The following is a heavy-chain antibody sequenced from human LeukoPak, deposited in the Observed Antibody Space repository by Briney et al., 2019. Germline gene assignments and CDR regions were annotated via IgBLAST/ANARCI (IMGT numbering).Heavy chain of an antibody. CDR2: ISSSSSYI. V-gene: IGHV3-21*01. J-gene: IGHJ4*02. CDR1: GFTFSSYS. Sequence: GGSLRLSCAASGFTFSSYSMNWVRQAPGKGLEWVSSISSSSSYIYYADSVKGRFTISRDNAENSLYLQMNSLRAEDTAVYYCARDCYDSSGFDYWGQGTLVTVSS. D-gene: IGHD3-22*01. CDR3: ARDCYDSSGFDY.